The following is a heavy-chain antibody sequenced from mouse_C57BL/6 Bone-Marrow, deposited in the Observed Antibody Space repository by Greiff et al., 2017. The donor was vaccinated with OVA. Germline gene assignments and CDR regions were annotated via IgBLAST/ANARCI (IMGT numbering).Heavy chain of an antibody. J-gene: IGHJ2*01. CDR3: ARGTTVVQYYFDY. D-gene: IGHD1-1*01. Sequence: EVHLVESGGGLVKPGGSLKLSCAASGFTFSDYGMHWVRQAPEKGLEWVAYISSGSSTIYYADTVKGRFTISRDNAKNTLFLQMTSLRSEDTAMYYCARGTTVVQYYFDYWGQGTTLTVSS. V-gene: IGHV5-17*01. CDR1: GFTFSDYG. CDR2: ISSGSSTI.